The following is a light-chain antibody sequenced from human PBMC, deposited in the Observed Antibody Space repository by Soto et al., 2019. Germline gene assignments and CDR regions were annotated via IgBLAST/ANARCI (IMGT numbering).Light chain of an antibody. J-gene: IGLJ3*02. CDR3: CSYAGTYWV. CDR1: SNDVGGYNY. CDR2: DVS. V-gene: IGLV2-11*01. Sequence: QSALTQPRSVSGSPGQSVTISCTGTSNDVGGYNYVSWFQQHPGKVPKLMVYDVSYRPSGVPDSFSGSKSGNTASLTISGLQADDEGDYYCCSYAGTYWVFGGGTQLTV.